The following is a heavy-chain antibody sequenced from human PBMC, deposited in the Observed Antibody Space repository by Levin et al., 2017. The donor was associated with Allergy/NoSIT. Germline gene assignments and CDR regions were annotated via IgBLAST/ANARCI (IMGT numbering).Heavy chain of an antibody. CDR2: IIPIFGTA. CDR3: ARTNTAPSSRIPRSYYYYMDV. D-gene: IGHD5-18*01. V-gene: IGHV1-69*01. Sequence: KISCKASGGTFSSYAISWVRQAPGQGLEWMGGIIPIFGTANYAQKFQGRVTITADESTSTAYMELSSLRSEDTAVYYCARTNTAPSSRIPRSYYYYMDVWGKGTTVTVSS. CDR1: GGTFSSYA. J-gene: IGHJ6*03.